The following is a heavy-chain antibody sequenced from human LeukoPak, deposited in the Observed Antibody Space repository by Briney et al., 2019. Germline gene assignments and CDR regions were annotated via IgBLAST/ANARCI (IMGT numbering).Heavy chain of an antibody. CDR3: AKASRRHCGTTICYTLDY. V-gene: IGHV3-21*04. D-gene: IGHD2-2*02. J-gene: IGHJ4*02. CDR2: ITSSGTYI. Sequence: GGSLGLSCAASGFDFNNYNMNWVRQAPGKGLEWVSSITSSGTYIYYADSVKGRFTISRENSKNTLYLQMNSLRAADTAKYYCAKASRRHCGTTICYTLDYWGQGTLVTVSS. CDR1: GFDFNNYN.